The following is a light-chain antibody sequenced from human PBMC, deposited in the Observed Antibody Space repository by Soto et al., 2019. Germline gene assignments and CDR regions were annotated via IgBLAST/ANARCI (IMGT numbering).Light chain of an antibody. CDR2: GNS. Sequence: QSLLTQPPSVSGAPGQRVTISCTGSSSNIGAGYDVHWYQQLPGTAPKPLIYGNSNRTSGVPDRFSGYKSGTSASLAITGLQAENEADYYFQSYDSSLSYVFGPGTKVTVL. CDR1: SSNIGAGYD. V-gene: IGLV1-40*01. J-gene: IGLJ1*01. CDR3: QSYDSSLSYV.